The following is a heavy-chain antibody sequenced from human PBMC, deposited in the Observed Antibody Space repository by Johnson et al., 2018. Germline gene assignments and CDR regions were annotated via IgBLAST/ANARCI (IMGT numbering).Heavy chain of an antibody. V-gene: IGHV3-30*18. D-gene: IGHD3-10*01. CDR2: ISYDGSNK. Sequence: VQLVESGGGLVQPGRSLRLSCAASGFTFDDYAMHWVRQAPGKGLEWVAVISYDGSNKYYADSVKGRFTISRDNSKNTLYLQMNSLRAEDTAVYYCAKEIWFGEDDYYYGMDVWGQGTTVTVSS. J-gene: IGHJ6*02. CDR1: GFTFDDYA. CDR3: AKEIWFGEDDYYYGMDV.